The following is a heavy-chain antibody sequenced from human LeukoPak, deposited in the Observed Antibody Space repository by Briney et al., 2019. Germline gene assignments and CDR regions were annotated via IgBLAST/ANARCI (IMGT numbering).Heavy chain of an antibody. D-gene: IGHD4-23*01. J-gene: IGHJ4*01. CDR2: ISHSGHTI. V-gene: IGHV3-11*01. Sequence: GGYLRLSCAASGFGFNDYYMSWIRQAPGKGLEWISYISHSGHTIDYVDSVRGRFTISRDNTRRSLFLHMSVLRDEDTAVYYCAREAYGGNAGPYFDCWGRGTPVIVSS. CDR1: GFGFNDYY. CDR3: AREAYGGNAGPYFDC.